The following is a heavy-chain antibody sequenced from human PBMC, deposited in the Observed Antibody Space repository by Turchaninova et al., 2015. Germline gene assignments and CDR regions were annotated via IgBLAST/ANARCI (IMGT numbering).Heavy chain of an antibody. CDR3: ANLWGLYYDFWSGQTFMDV. J-gene: IGHJ6*02. Sequence: LSCVASGFTFGSDAMSWVRQAPGKGLEWVSAISGSGGSTYYADSVKGRFTISRDNSKNTLYLQMNSLRAEDTAVYYCANLWGLYYDFWSGQTFMDVWGQGTTVTVSS. CDR1: GFTFGSDA. V-gene: IGHV3-23*01. CDR2: ISGSGGST. D-gene: IGHD3-3*01.